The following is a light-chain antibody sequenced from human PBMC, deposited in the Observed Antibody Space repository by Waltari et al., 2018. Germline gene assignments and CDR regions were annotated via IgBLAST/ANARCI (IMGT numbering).Light chain of an antibody. CDR2: EVS. Sequence: DITVTQTPLSLSVTPVQSATISCKSSQCLLHRDGRTYLYWYLQRPGPSPQLLMYEVSIRFSGVPERFSGSGSGTEFTLKISRVEAEDVGIYFCMQGIYLPYTFGQGTRLETK. J-gene: IGKJ2*01. CDR1: QCLLHRDGRTY. CDR3: MQGIYLPYT. V-gene: IGKV2-29*02.